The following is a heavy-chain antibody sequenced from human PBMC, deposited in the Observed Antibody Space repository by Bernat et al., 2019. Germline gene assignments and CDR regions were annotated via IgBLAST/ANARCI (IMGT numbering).Heavy chain of an antibody. D-gene: IGHD3-10*01. J-gene: IGHJ6*02. CDR1: GYTFTSYG. V-gene: IGHV1-18*01. CDR3: AGDLAITMVRRVSYYDYGMDV. CDR2: ISAYNGNT. Sequence: QVQLVQSGAEVKKPGASVKVSCKASGYTFTSYGISWVRQAPGQGLEWMGWISAYNGNTNYAQKLQGRDTMTPDTSTSTAYMELRSLRSDDTAVYYCAGDLAITMVRRVSYYDYGMDVWGQGTTVTVSS.